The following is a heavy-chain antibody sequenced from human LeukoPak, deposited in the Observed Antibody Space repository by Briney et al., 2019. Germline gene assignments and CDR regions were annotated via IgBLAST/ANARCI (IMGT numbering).Heavy chain of an antibody. J-gene: IGHJ4*02. V-gene: IGHV1-46*01. CDR1: GYTFTSYY. D-gene: IGHD2-21*02. CDR3: ARVATPYCGGDCYSSEPYYFDY. Sequence: ASVKVSCKASGYTFTSYYMHWVRQAPGQGLEWMGIINPSGGSTSYAQKFQGRVTMTRDTSTSTVSMELSSLRSEDTAVYYCARVATPYCGGDCYSSEPYYFDYWGQGTLVTVSS. CDR2: INPSGGST.